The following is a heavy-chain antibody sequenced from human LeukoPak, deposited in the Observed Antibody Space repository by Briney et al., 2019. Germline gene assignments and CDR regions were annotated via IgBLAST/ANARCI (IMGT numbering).Heavy chain of an antibody. CDR1: GASISSGTYY. V-gene: IGHV4-39*01. D-gene: IGHD2-21*01. CDR3: ARHVVGPGYSSIPNLDY. Sequence: SETLSLTCSVSGASISSGTYYWAWIRQPPGKGLEWIGSLYYGGNTHYNPSLESRVAISVDTSRNHLSVRLTSVTAADTAVYYCARHVVGPGYSSIPNLDYWDQATQVTVSS. J-gene: IGHJ4*02. CDR2: LYYGGNT.